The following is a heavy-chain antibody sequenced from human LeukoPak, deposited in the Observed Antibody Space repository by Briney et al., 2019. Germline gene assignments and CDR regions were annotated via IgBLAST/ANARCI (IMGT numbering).Heavy chain of an antibody. Sequence: GGSLRLSCAASGFTFSSFWMSWVRQAPGKGLEWMGGFDPEDGETIYAQKFQGRVTMTEDTSTDTAYMELSSLRSEDTAVYYRATEGHPTGMDVWGQGTTVTVSS. J-gene: IGHJ6*02. V-gene: IGHV1-24*01. CDR1: GFTFSSFW. CDR2: FDPEDGET. CDR3: ATEGHPTGMDV.